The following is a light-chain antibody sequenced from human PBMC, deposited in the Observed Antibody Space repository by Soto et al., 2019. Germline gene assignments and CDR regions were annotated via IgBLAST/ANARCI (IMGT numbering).Light chain of an antibody. CDR2: KAS. CDR3: QQYNTYST. CDR1: QSISTW. Sequence: QMTQSPSTLSASVGDTVTITCRASQSISTWLAWYQQKPGKAPKLLIYKASTLESGVPSRCGGSGYGTEFTLAISSLQPDDFVTYYCQQYNTYSTFGQGTKVEIK. V-gene: IGKV1-5*03. J-gene: IGKJ1*01.